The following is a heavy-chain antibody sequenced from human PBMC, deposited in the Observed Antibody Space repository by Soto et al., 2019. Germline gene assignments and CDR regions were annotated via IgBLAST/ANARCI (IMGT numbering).Heavy chain of an antibody. D-gene: IGHD3-22*01. CDR2: INAGNGNT. V-gene: IGHV1-3*01. CDR3: ARGYRSGFYFIVSVSNSFVF. J-gene: IGHJ4*02. CDR1: GYTFTSYA. Sequence: ASVKVSCKASGYTFTSYAMHWVRQAPGQRLEWMGWINAGNGNTKYSQKFQGRVTITRDTSASTAYMELSSLRSEDTAVYYCARGYRSGFYFIVSVSNSFVFWGQTILVTISS.